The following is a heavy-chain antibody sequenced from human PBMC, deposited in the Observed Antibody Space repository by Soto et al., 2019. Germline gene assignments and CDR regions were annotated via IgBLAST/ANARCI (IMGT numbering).Heavy chain of an antibody. V-gene: IGHV4-34*01. CDR3: ARGPDYGDYIYYYYYMDV. CDR2: INHSGST. J-gene: IGHJ6*03. D-gene: IGHD4-17*01. CDR1: GGSFSGYY. Sequence: SETLSLTCAVYGGSFSGYYWSWIRQPPGKGLEWIGEINHSGSTNYNPSLKSRVTISVDTSKNQFSLKLSSVTAADTAVYYCARGPDYGDYIYYYYYMDVWGKGTTVTVSS.